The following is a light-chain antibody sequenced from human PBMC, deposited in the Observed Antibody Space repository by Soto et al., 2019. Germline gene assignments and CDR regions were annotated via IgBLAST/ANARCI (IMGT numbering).Light chain of an antibody. Sequence: QSALTQPASVSGSPGQSITISCTGTNSDVGAFNFVFWYQQHPGKAPKLIIYEVSKRPSGVSNRFSGSKSGNTASLTISGLQAEDEADYYCTSYTSTSHYVFGTGTKVTVL. J-gene: IGLJ1*01. CDR1: NSDVGAFNF. V-gene: IGLV2-14*01. CDR3: TSYTSTSHYV. CDR2: EVS.